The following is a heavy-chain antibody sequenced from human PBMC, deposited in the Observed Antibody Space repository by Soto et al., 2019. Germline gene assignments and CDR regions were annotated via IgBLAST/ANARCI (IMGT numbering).Heavy chain of an antibody. D-gene: IGHD3-3*01. CDR2: IYYSGST. CDR3: ARGGDFRSGASRGYFDY. CDR1: GFSLGTYY. V-gene: IGHV4-59*01. J-gene: IGHJ4*02. Sequence: SETLSLTYTFAGFSLGTYYLTWLRQTPGKGLEWIGYIYYSGSTNYNPSLKSRVTISVDTSRTQFSLKLSSVTAADTAVYYCARGGDFRSGASRGYFDYWGQGALVTVSS.